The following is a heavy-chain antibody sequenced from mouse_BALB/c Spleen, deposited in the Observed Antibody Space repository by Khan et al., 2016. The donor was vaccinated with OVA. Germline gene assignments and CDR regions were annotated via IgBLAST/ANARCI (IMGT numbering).Heavy chain of an antibody. J-gene: IGHJ4*01. CDR3: TKFTPDYYCMDY. D-gene: IGHD1-1*01. CDR1: GFSLTSYG. V-gene: IGHV2-3*01. Sequence: QVQLKESGPGLVAPSQSLSITCTVSGFSLTSYGVNWVRQPPGEGLEWLGVIWGDGSTNYHSPLKSRLIISKDSSKRQDFLTLNSLQTDDTATYYCTKFTPDYYCMDYWGQGTSVTVST. CDR2: IWGDGST.